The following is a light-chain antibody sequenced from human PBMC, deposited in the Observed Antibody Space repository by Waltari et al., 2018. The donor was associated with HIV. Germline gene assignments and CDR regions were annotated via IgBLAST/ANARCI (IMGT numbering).Light chain of an antibody. J-gene: IGLJ2*01. CDR2: NTH. Sequence: HSVLTQPPSASGTPGQRVTISCSGSNSNIGSTSVNWYQQLPGTAPKLLIYNTHRRPSAVSARFSGYKSGTSASLAISWLQSEDDADYYCAAWDDSLNAHVLFGGGTKLTVL. CDR1: NSNIGSTS. CDR3: AAWDDSLNAHVL. V-gene: IGLV1-44*01.